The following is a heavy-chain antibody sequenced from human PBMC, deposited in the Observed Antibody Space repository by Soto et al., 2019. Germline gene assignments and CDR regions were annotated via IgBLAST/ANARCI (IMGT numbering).Heavy chain of an antibody. CDR3: AKDRVTAPRGMGATTEFDY. D-gene: IGHD1-26*01. CDR2: ISYDGSNK. J-gene: IGHJ4*02. V-gene: IGHV3-30*18. CDR1: GFTFSSYG. Sequence: QVQLVESGGGVVQPGRSLRLSCAASGFTFSSYGMHWVRQAPGKGLEWVAVISYDGSNKYYADSVKGRFTISRDNSKNTLYLQMNSLRAEDTAVYYCAKDRVTAPRGMGATTEFDYWGQGTLVTVSS.